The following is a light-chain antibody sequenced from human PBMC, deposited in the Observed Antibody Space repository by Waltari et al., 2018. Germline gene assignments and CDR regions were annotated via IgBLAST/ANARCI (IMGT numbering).Light chain of an antibody. J-gene: IGLJ2*01. CDR2: FKSDSDK. Sequence: QAVLTQPSSLSASPGASASPTCTSRSGINICPYWIHWSLPTPGSPPHFLLRFKSDSDKQQGSGVPSRFSGSKDASANAGILLISGLQSEDEADYYCMIWHSSAVVFGGGTKLTVL. V-gene: IGLV5-45*02. CDR3: MIWHSSAVV. CDR1: SGINICPYW.